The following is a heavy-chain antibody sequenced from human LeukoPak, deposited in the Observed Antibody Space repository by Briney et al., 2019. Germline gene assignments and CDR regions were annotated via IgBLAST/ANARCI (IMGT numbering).Heavy chain of an antibody. CDR3: ARSPRSYYGSRSWIDY. CDR1: GGSISTTSYY. J-gene: IGHJ4*02. Sequence: SEALSLTCTVSGGSISTTSYYWGWIRQPPGKGLEWIGSIYYSGTTYYNPSLKSRVTISVDPSKNQFSLKVSSVTATDTAMYYCARSPRSYYGSRSWIDYWGQGTLVTVSS. CDR2: IYYSGTT. V-gene: IGHV4-39*01. D-gene: IGHD3-10*01.